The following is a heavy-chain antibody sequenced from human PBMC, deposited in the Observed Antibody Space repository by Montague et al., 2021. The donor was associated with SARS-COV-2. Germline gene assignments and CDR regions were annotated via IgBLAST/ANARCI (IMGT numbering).Heavy chain of an antibody. CDR3: VGGKEAAGSYDY. CDR1: GDSVSRNSVT. V-gene: IGHV6-1*01. Sequence: CAISGDSVSRNSVTWNWIRQSPSRGLEWLGRTYYRSKWYSDYARSVKSRIAINPDTSKNQFSLQLSYVTPEDTALYYCVGGKEAAGSYDYWGQGTLVTVSS. D-gene: IGHD6-13*01. J-gene: IGHJ4*02. CDR2: TYYRSKWYS.